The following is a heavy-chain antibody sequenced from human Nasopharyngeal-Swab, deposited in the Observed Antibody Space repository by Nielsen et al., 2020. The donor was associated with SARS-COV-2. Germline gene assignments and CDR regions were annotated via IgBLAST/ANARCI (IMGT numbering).Heavy chain of an antibody. D-gene: IGHD4-11*01. J-gene: IGHJ6*02. CDR3: ARDASNYGDYYYYYGMDV. CDR1: GGSISSYY. CDR2: IYYSGST. Sequence: SETLSLTCTVSGGSISSYYWSWIRQPPGKGLEWIGYIYYSGSTNYNPSLKSRVTISVDTSKNQFSLKLSSVTAADTAVYYCARDASNYGDYYYYYGMDVWGQGTTVTVSS. V-gene: IGHV4-59*13.